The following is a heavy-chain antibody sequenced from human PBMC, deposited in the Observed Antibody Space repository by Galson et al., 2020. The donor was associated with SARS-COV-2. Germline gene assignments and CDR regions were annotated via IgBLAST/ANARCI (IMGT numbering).Heavy chain of an antibody. CDR1: GGSFSGYY. V-gene: IGHV4-34*01. Sequence: SETLSLTCAVYGGSFSGYYWSWIRQPPGKGLEWIGEINHSGSTNYNPSLKSRVTISVDTSKNQFSLKLSSVTAADTAVYYCARGGDYYDFWSGYPGIHWFDPWGQGTLVTVSS. D-gene: IGHD3-3*01. CDR3: ARGGDYYDFWSGYPGIHWFDP. CDR2: INHSGST. J-gene: IGHJ5*02.